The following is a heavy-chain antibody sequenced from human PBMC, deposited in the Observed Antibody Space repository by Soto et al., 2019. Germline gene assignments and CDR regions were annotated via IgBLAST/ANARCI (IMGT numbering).Heavy chain of an antibody. J-gene: IGHJ4*02. D-gene: IGHD5-12*01. CDR2: IFWDDDK. CDR1: GFSLSTRGVG. V-gene: IGHV2-5*02. CDR3: AHRSRGYAYCSDQ. Sequence: QITLKESGPTLVKPTQTLTLTCSFSGFSLSTRGVGVGWIRQPPGKALEWLALIFWDDDKWYSPSLRSRLTISANTSKNQLVLTTTNMDPVDTATYYCAHRSRGYAYCSDQWGQGTLVTVSS.